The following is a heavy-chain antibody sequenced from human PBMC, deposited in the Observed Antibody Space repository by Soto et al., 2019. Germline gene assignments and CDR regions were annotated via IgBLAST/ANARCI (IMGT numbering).Heavy chain of an antibody. D-gene: IGHD1-26*01. CDR3: ARDPGTVGSTDAFDI. CDR1: GFVITNYE. CDR2: IGRSGSPI. J-gene: IGHJ3*02. Sequence: GGSLRLSCAAHGFVITNYEMNWIRQAPGKGPEWVSYIGRSGSPIYYTDLVKGRFTISRDSAKNSLFPQMDSLRAEDTALYYCARDPGTVGSTDAFDIWGQGAMVTVSS. V-gene: IGHV3-48*03.